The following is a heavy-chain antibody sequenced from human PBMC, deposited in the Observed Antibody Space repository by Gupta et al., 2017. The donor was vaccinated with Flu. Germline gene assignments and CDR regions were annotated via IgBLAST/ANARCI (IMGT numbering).Heavy chain of an antibody. CDR1: GGSFSGYY. CDR3: ARGGSGWQRGKYFDY. J-gene: IGHJ4*02. CDR2: INHSGST. D-gene: IGHD6-19*01. V-gene: IGHV4-34*01. Sequence: QVQLQQWGAGLLKPSETLSLTCAVYGGSFSGYYWSWIRQPPGKGLEWIGEINHSGSTNYNPALKSRVTISVDTSKNQFSLKLSSVTAADTAVYYCARGGSGWQRGKYFDYWGQGTLVTVSS.